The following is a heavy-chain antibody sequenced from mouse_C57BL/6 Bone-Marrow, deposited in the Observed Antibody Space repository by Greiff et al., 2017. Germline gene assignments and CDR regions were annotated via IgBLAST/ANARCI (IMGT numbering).Heavy chain of an antibody. CDR1: GYTFTSYW. J-gene: IGHJ3*01. D-gene: IGHD1-1*01. CDR3: ARSMDYYGSSYGWFAY. V-gene: IGHV1-55*01. Sequence: VQLQQSGAELVKPGASVKMSCKASGYTFTSYWITWVKQRPGQGLEWIGDIYPGSGSTNYNEKFKSKATLTVDTSSSTAYMQLSSLTSEDSAVYYCARSMDYYGSSYGWFAYWGQGTLVTVSA. CDR2: IYPGSGST.